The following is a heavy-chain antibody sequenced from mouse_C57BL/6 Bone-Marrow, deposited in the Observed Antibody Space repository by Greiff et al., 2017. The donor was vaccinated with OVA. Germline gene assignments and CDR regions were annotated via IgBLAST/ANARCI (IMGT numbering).Heavy chain of an antibody. J-gene: IGHJ1*03. CDR3: ARAIYYGYDGDWYFDV. V-gene: IGHV5-16*01. Sequence: EVKLMESEGGLVQPGSSMKLSCTASGFTFSDYYMAWVRQVPEKGLEWVANINYDGSSTYYLDSLKSRFIISRDNAKNILYLQMSSLKSEDTATYYCARAIYYGYDGDWYFDVWGTGTTVTVSS. D-gene: IGHD2-2*01. CDR1: GFTFSDYY. CDR2: INYDGSST.